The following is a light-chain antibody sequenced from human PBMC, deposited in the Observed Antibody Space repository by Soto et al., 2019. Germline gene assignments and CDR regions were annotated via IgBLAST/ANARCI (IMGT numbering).Light chain of an antibody. CDR3: HQYGNSPWT. Sequence: EVVLTQSPDTLSLSPGEGATLSCRASQSSFDSYLAWFQQKPGQAPRLLIYAASTRATGIPDRFSGGRSGTDFTLTISRLEPDDAAVYYCHQYGNSPWTLGQGTKVEI. CDR2: AAS. V-gene: IGKV3-20*01. CDR1: QSSFDSY. J-gene: IGKJ1*01.